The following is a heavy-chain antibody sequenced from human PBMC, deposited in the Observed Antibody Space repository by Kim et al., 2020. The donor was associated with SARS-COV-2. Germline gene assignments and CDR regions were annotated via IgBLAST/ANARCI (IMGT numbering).Heavy chain of an antibody. J-gene: IGHJ4*02. Sequence: VKRRVTHSRDNSKNTVYLQMNSLRGEDTAVYFCAKVAHSTSQWLVLLDSWGQGTLVTVSS. D-gene: IGHD6-19*01. V-gene: IGHV3-23*01. CDR3: AKVAHSTSQWLVLLDS.